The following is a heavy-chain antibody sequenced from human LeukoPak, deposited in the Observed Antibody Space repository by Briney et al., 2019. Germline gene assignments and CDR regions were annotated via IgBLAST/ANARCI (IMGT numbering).Heavy chain of an antibody. Sequence: GGSLRLSCAASGFTFSSYAMHWVRQAPGKGLEWVAVISYDGSNKYYADSVKGRFTISRDNSKNTLYLQMNSLRAEDTAVYYCAIDRRLWFGELAYWGQGTLVTVSS. CDR2: ISYDGSNK. CDR3: AIDRRLWFGELAY. V-gene: IGHV3-30*04. CDR1: GFTFSSYA. J-gene: IGHJ4*02. D-gene: IGHD3-10*01.